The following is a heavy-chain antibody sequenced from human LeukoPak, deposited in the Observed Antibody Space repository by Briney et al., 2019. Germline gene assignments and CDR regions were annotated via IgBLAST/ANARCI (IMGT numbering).Heavy chain of an antibody. J-gene: IGHJ4*02. Sequence: SETLSLTCTVSGGSISSYYWSWIRQPPGKGLEWIGNIYYSGSTNYNPSLKSRVTISVDTSKNQFSLKLSSVTAADTAVYYCARGNRATYSYGPRKPYYFDYWGQGTLVTVSS. D-gene: IGHD5-18*01. V-gene: IGHV4-59*08. CDR1: GGSISSYY. CDR3: ARGNRATYSYGPRKPYYFDY. CDR2: IYYSGST.